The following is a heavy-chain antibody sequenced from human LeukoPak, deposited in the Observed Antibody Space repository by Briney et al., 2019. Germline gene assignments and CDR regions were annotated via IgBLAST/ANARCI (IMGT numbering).Heavy chain of an antibody. CDR3: AKVAGDRMDY. CDR2: ISANTGKT. CDR1: GYTFATYG. Sequence: GASVKVSCKASGYTFATYGFCWVRQAPGHGLEWMGWISANTGKTDYARKFQGRVTMTTDTSTSTAYMELRSLRPDDTAVYYCAKVAGDRMDYWGQGTLFTASS. J-gene: IGHJ4*02. D-gene: IGHD6-13*01. V-gene: IGHV1-18*01.